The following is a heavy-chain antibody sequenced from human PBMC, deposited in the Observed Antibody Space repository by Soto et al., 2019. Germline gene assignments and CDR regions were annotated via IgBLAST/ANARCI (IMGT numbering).Heavy chain of an antibody. CDR2: ISSNSATR. CDR3: VKIPSDILTGYYSYIDY. CDR1: GSSFNDHG. J-gene: IGHJ4*02. Sequence: GGSLRLSCVVSGSSFNDHGMFWFRQAPGKGLEWVSGISSNSATRVYADSVKGRFTISRDNAKSCLYLQMDSLRVEDTALYYCVKIPSDILTGYYSYIDYWGQGTLVTVPS. V-gene: IGHV3-9*01. D-gene: IGHD3-9*01.